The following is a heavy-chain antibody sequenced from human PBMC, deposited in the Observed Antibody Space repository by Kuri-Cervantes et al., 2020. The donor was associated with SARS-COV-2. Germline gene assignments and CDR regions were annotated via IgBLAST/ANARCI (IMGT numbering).Heavy chain of an antibody. D-gene: IGHD5-24*01. CDR1: GGTFSSYT. J-gene: IGHJ4*02. Sequence: SVKVSCKASGGTFSSYTISWVRQAPGQGLEWMGGIIPIFGTANYAQKFQGRVTITADKPTSTAYMELSSLRSEDTAAYYCARGVGREMLDRASFDYWGQGTLVTVSS. CDR3: ARGVGREMLDRASFDY. V-gene: IGHV1-69*06. CDR2: IIPIFGTA.